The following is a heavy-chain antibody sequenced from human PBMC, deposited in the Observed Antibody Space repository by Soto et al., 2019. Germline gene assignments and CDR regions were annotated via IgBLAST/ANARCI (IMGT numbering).Heavy chain of an antibody. CDR2: INHSGST. Sequence: TSETLSLTCAVYGGSFSGYYWSWIRQPPGKGLEWIGEINHSGSTNYNPSLKSRVTISVDTSKNQFSLKLSSVTAADTAVYYCARVYSSGYYRRFDYWGQGTLVTVSS. CDR1: GGSFSGYY. J-gene: IGHJ4*02. D-gene: IGHD3-22*01. V-gene: IGHV4-34*01. CDR3: ARVYSSGYYRRFDY.